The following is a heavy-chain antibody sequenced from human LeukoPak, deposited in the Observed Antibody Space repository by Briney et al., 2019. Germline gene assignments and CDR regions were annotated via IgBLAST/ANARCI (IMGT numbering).Heavy chain of an antibody. CDR3: AKGGITFGGVIVTQTFDY. J-gene: IGHJ4*02. D-gene: IGHD3-16*02. CDR2: ISNNGGYT. Sequence: ETLSLTCTVSGGSISSYYWSWIRQPPGKGLEWVSAISNNGGYTYYADSVQGRFTISRDNSKNTLYLQMNSLRAEDTAVYYCAKGGITFGGVIVTQTFDYWGQGTLVTVSS. CDR1: GGSISSYY. V-gene: IGHV3-23*01.